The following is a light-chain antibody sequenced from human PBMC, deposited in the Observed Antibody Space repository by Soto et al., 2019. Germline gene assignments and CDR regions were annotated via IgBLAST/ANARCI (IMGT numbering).Light chain of an antibody. Sequence: QSVLTQPASVSGSPGQSITISCTGTSSDIGSYNLVSWYQQHPGKAPKLLIYEVSERLSGASHRFSGSKSGNTASLTISGLQTEDEADYYCCSYGVFGTGTKVTVL. J-gene: IGLJ1*01. CDR2: EVS. CDR1: SSDIGSYNL. V-gene: IGLV2-23*02. CDR3: CSYGV.